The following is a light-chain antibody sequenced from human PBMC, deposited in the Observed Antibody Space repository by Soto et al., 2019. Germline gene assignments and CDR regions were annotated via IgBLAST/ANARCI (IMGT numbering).Light chain of an antibody. CDR1: QSVSSSY. V-gene: IGKV3-20*01. J-gene: IGKJ2*01. Sequence: TVLTQSPGTLSLSPGERATLSCRASQSVSSSYLAWYQQKPGQAPRLLIYRASSRAAGIPDRFSGSGSGTDFTLTISRLEPEDFAVYYCQQYGGSPPYTFGQGTKLEIK. CDR3: QQYGGSPPYT. CDR2: RAS.